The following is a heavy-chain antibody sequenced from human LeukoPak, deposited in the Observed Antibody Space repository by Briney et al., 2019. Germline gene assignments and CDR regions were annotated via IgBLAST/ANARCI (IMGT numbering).Heavy chain of an antibody. CDR3: ARDRSGLHYFGD. V-gene: IGHV3-23*01. D-gene: IGHD6-19*01. CDR1: GFTISSYD. Sequence: GGSLRLSCAASGFTISSYDLSWVRQAPGKGLEWVSTISGTGDRTYYAGSVKGRFPISRDNSKNTLYLHMNSLRAEDTAVYYCARDRSGLHYFGDWGLGTQVTVSS. J-gene: IGHJ4*01. CDR2: ISGTGDRT.